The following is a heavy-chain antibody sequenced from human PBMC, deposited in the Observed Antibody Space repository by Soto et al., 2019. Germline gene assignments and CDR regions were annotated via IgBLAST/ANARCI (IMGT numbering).Heavy chain of an antibody. J-gene: IGHJ3*02. CDR1: GFTFSSYW. D-gene: IGHD6-19*01. Sequence: GGSLRLSCAASGFTFSSYWMSWVRQAPGKGLEWVANIKQDGSEKYYVDSVKGRFTISRDNAKNSLYLQMNSLRAEDTAVYYCARDRSGWIDAFDIWGQGTMVTVSS. CDR3: ARDRSGWIDAFDI. V-gene: IGHV3-7*01. CDR2: IKQDGSEK.